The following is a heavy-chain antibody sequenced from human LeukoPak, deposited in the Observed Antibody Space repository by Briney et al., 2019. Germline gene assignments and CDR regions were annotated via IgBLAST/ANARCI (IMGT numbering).Heavy chain of an antibody. CDR1: GFTFSSYS. CDR2: ISSSSSYI. V-gene: IGHV3-21*01. J-gene: IGHJ3*02. CDR3: ARDVERYSWAAFDI. D-gene: IGHD3-9*01. Sequence: PGGSLRLSCAASGFTFSSYSMNWVRQAPGKGLEWVSSISSSSSYIYYADSVKGRFTISRDNAKNSLYLQMYSLRAEDTAVYYCARDVERYSWAAFDIWGQGTMVTVSS.